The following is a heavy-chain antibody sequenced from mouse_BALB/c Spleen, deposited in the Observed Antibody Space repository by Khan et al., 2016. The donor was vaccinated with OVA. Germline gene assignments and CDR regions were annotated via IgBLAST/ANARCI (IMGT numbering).Heavy chain of an antibody. CDR3: ARHNYGPFAY. CDR1: GFTFSTYA. Sequence: EVELVESGGGLVKPGGPLKLSCAASGFTFSTYAVSWVRQTPEKRLEWVATINSGGDYTYYPDSVKGRFTISRDNAKNTLYLQMRSLRSEETAMYYCARHNYGPFAYWGQGTLVTVSA. D-gene: IGHD1-1*01. J-gene: IGHJ3*01. V-gene: IGHV5-9-3*01. CDR2: INSGGDYT.